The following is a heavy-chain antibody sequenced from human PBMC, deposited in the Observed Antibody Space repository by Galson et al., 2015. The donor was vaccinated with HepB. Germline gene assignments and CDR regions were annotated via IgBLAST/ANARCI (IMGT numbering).Heavy chain of an antibody. D-gene: IGHD3-3*01. Sequence: SVKVSCKASGYTFTDYVVHWVRQAPGQGLEWMGWMNTNTGKPTYAPGCAGRCVFSLDTSVTTAYLQISSLETDDTAVYYCARSPLRFLDWLPYYDYYYMDVWGEGTTVTVSS. CDR3: ARSPLRFLDWLPYYDYYYMDV. J-gene: IGHJ6*03. V-gene: IGHV7-4-1*02. CDR2: MNTNTGKP. CDR1: GYTFTDYV.